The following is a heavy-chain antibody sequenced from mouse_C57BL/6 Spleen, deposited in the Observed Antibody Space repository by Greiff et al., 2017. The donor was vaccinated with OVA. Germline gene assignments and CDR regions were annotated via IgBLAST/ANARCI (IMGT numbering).Heavy chain of an antibody. D-gene: IGHD2-1*01. V-gene: IGHV3-1*01. J-gene: IGHJ2*01. CDR1: GYSITSGYD. CDR3: ARGGLYYGNFDY. CDR2: ISYSGST. Sequence: EVKLVESGPGMVKPSQSLSLTCTVTGYSITSGYDWHWIRHFPGNKLEWMGYISYSGSTNYNPSLKSRISITHDTSKNHFFLKLNSVTTEDTATYYCARGGLYYGNFDYWGQGTTLTVSS.